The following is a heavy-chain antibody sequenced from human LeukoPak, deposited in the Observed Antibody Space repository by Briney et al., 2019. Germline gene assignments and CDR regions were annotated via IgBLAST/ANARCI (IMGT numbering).Heavy chain of an antibody. CDR2: ISAYNGNT. D-gene: IGHD3-10*01. CDR1: GYTFTSYG. V-gene: IGHV1-18*01. Sequence: VASVKVSCKASGYTFTSYGISWVRQAPGQGLEWMGWISAYNGNTNYAQKLQGRVTMTTDTSTSTAYMELRSLRSDDTAVYYCARVPQVRTHYYYYYMDVWGKGTTVTISS. CDR3: ARVPQVRTHYYYYYMDV. J-gene: IGHJ6*03.